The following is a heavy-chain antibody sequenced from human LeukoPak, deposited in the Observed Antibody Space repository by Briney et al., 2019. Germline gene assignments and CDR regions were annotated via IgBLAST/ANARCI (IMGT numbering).Heavy chain of an antibody. V-gene: IGHV3-30*18. Sequence: GGSLRLSCAASGFTFSSYGMHWVRQAPGKGLEWVAVISYDGSNKYYADSVKGRFTISRDNSKNTLYLQMNSPRAEDTAVYYCAKASHFDYWGQGTLVTVSS. CDR3: AKASHFDY. J-gene: IGHJ4*02. CDR1: GFTFSSYG. CDR2: ISYDGSNK.